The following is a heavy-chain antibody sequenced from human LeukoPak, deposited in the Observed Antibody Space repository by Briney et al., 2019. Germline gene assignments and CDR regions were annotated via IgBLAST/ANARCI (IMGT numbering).Heavy chain of an antibody. CDR3: ARGQGYCSSTSCPPSGYYYYMDV. V-gene: IGHV4-4*07. Sequence: SETLSLTCTVSGGSISSYYWSWIRQPAGKGLEWIGRIYTSGSTNYNPSLKSRVTMSVDTSKNQSSLKLSSVTAADTAVYYCARGQGYCSSTSCPPSGYYYYMDVWGKGTTVTVSS. D-gene: IGHD2-2*01. J-gene: IGHJ6*03. CDR2: IYTSGST. CDR1: GGSISSYY.